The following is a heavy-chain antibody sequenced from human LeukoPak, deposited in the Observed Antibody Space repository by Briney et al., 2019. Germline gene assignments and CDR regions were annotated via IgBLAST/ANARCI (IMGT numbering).Heavy chain of an antibody. J-gene: IGHJ4*02. D-gene: IGHD3-22*01. CDR1: GGTFSSYA. CDR3: ARATYYDSPYYFDY. CDR2: IIPIFGTA. V-gene: IGHV1-69*13. Sequence: SVKVSCKASGGTFSSYAISWVRQAPGQGLEWMGGIIPIFGTANYAQKSQGRVTITADESTSTAYMELSSLRSEDTAVYYCARATYYDSPYYFDYWGQGTLVTVSS.